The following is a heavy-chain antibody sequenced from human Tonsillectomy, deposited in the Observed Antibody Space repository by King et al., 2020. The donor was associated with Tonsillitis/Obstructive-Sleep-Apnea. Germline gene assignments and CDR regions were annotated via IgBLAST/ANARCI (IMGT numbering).Heavy chain of an antibody. CDR2: IYYSGST. CDR1: GGSISSYY. Sequence: QLQESGPGLVKPSETLSLTCTVSGGSISSYYWSWIRPPPGKGLEWVGDIYYSGSTNYNPSLKSRGTISVDTSKNQFSLKLSSVTAADTAVYYCARGYYYFWSGKTKYYFDYWGQGTLVTVSS. J-gene: IGHJ4*02. D-gene: IGHD3-3*01. CDR3: ARGYYYFWSGKTKYYFDY. V-gene: IGHV4-59*01.